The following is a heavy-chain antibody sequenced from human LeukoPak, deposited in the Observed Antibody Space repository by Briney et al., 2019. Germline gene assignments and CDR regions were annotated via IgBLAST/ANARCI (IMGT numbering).Heavy chain of an antibody. CDR3: ARPGLGGGWSLVYFQH. D-gene: IGHD6-19*01. CDR2: IYPGDSET. CDR1: GYSFTNYW. J-gene: IGHJ1*01. V-gene: IGHV5-51*01. Sequence: GESLKISCKASGYSFTNYWIGWVRQLPGKGLEWMGIIYPGDSETRYNPSFQGQVTISADKSITTAYLQWGSLKASDTGTYYCARPGLGGGWSLVYFQHWGQGTLVTVSS.